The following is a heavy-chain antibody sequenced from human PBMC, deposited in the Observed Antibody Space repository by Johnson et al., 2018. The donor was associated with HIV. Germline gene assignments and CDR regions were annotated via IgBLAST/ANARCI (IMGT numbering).Heavy chain of an antibody. CDR1: GFTFSSYA. D-gene: IGHD3-22*01. J-gene: IGHJ3*02. Sequence: QEQLVESGGGVVQPGRSLRLSCAAYGFTFSSYAMHWVRQAPGKGLEWEAVISYDGSNKYYADSVKGRFTISRDNSKNTLYLQMNSLRAEDTAVYYCARDSDSLYAFDIWGQGTMVTVSS. CDR3: ARDSDSLYAFDI. CDR2: ISYDGSNK. V-gene: IGHV3-30-3*01.